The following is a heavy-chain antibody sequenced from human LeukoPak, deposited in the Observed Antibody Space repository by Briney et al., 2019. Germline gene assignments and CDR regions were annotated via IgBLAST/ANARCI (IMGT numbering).Heavy chain of an antibody. V-gene: IGHV5-51*01. CDR1: GYSFPNFW. CDR2: IYPGDSDA. D-gene: IGHD2-21*02. J-gene: IGHJ3*02. Sequence: GESLKISCKASGYSFPNFWIGWVRQMPGRGLEWMAIIYPGDSDARYSPSFQGEVTISADKSISTAYLQWSSLKASDAAMYYCARPTYCGGDCYDAFDIWGQGTMVTVSS. CDR3: ARPTYCGGDCYDAFDI.